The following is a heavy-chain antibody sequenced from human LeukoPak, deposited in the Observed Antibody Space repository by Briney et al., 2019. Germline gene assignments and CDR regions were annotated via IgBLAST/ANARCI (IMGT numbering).Heavy chain of an antibody. V-gene: IGHV4-61*01. J-gene: IGHJ5*02. CDR3: ARSRAFNSGAFDP. CDR2: IYNGVNT. Sequence: PSEALSLTCTVSGASVSSASYWSWIRQPPGKGVEWIAHIYNGVNTNYNPSLKSRVTISVDTSKNQFSLRLNSVTAADTAVYYCARSRAFNSGAFDPWGQGSLVTVSS. CDR1: GASVSSASY. D-gene: IGHD1-26*01.